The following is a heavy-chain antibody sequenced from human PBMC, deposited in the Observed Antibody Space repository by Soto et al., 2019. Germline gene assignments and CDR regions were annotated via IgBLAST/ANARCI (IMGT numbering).Heavy chain of an antibody. CDR1: GGSFSGHY. J-gene: IGHJ5*01. CDR2: INHRGRT. D-gene: IGHD2-21*01. CDR3: ARGDPRSIFSTALATSYWFAS. Sequence: QVQLQQWGAGLLKPSETLSLTCAVYGGSFSGHYWSWIRQYPGKGLEWIAEINHRGRTNYNPSLNLRAAMSLVTYNHQCALRLGSVTAADTAVDYSARGDPRSIFSTALATSYWFASWGQGGLVTVSS. V-gene: IGHV4-34*01.